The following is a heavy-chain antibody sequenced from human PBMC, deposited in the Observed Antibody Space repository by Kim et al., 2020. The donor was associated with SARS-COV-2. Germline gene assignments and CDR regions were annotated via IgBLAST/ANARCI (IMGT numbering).Heavy chain of an antibody. D-gene: IGHD1-26*01. V-gene: IGHV1-46*01. CDR2: INPSGGST. J-gene: IGHJ4*02. Sequence: ASVKVSCKASGYTFTSYYMHWVRQAPGQGLEWMGIINPSGGSTSYAQKFQGRVTMTRDTSTSTVYMELSSLRSEDTAVYYCARELRLVGATTAPFDYWGQGTLVTVSS. CDR1: GYTFTSYY. CDR3: ARELRLVGATTAPFDY.